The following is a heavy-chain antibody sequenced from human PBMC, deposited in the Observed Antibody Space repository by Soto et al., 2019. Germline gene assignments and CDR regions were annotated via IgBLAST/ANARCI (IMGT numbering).Heavy chain of an antibody. CDR2: IYYSGST. D-gene: IGHD6-13*01. Sequence: LSLTCTVSGGSISSGDYYWSWILQPPGKGLEWIGYIYYSGSTYYNPSLKSRVTISVDTSKNQFSLKLSSVTAADTAVYYCATSRYSSSWCGYYGMDVWGQGTTVTVSS. CDR3: ATSRYSSSWCGYYGMDV. J-gene: IGHJ6*02. V-gene: IGHV4-30-4*01. CDR1: GGSISSGDYY.